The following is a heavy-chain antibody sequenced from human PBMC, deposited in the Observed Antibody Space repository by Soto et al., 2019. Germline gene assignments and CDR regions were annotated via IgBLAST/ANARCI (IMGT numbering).Heavy chain of an antibody. V-gene: IGHV3-23*01. CDR3: AKAPYSSSWGPFDY. J-gene: IGHJ4*02. CDR2: ISGSGGST. D-gene: IGHD6-13*01. CDR1: GFTFSSYA. Sequence: LRLSCAASGFTFSSYAMSWVRQAPGKGLEWVSAISGSGGSTYYADSVKGRFTISRDNSKNTLYLQMNSLRAEDTAVYYCAKAPYSSSWGPFDYWGQGTLVPSPQ.